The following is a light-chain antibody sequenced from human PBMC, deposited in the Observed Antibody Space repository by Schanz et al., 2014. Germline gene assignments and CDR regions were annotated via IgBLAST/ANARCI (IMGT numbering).Light chain of an antibody. Sequence: EIMMTQSPATLSVSPGARATLSCRASQSVSSSVAWYQQKPGQSPRLLIHGASTRVTGIPDSFSGSGSGTDFTLTISRLEPEDFAVYYCQQCGSSRWTFGQGTKVEIK. CDR2: GAS. J-gene: IGKJ1*01. V-gene: IGKV3-20*01. CDR3: QQCGSSRWT. CDR1: QSVSSS.